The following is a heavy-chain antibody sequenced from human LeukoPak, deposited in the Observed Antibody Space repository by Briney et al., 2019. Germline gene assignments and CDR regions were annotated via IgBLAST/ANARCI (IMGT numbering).Heavy chain of an antibody. D-gene: IGHD6-13*01. V-gene: IGHV1-18*01. CDR1: GYTFTSYG. J-gene: IGHJ6*02. CDR3: ARDTTGLGTYYYYYGMDV. Sequence: ASVKVSCKASGYTFTSYGISWGRQSPGQGLEWWGGISAYNGNTNYAQKLQGRVTMNTDTSTSTAYMELRSLRSDDTAVYHCARDTTGLGTYYYYYGMDVWGQGTTVTVSS. CDR2: ISAYNGNT.